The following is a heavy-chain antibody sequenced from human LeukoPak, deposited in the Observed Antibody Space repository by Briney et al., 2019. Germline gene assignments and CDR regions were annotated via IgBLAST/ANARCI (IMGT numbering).Heavy chain of an antibody. CDR2: IKKDGSEK. D-gene: IGHD3-16*01. CDR1: GFTFSSYW. CDR3: AKDTVKVKMISRVPHYMDV. Sequence: GGSLRLSCAASGFTFSSYWMSWVRQAPGKGLELVANIKKDGSEKYYVDSVKGRFTISRDNAKTSLYLQMNSLRAEDTAVYYCAKDTVKVKMISRVPHYMDVWGKGTTVTISS. V-gene: IGHV3-7*01. J-gene: IGHJ6*03.